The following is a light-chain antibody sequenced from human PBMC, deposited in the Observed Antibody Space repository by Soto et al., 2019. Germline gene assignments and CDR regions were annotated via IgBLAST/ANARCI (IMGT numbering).Light chain of an antibody. CDR1: SSDVGGYNS. CDR2: DVN. V-gene: IGLV2-14*01. J-gene: IGLJ2*01. CDR3: ASYTSRSTLA. Sequence: QSVLTQPDSVSGSPGESITISCTGTSSDVGGYNSVSWHQQHPGKAPKLMVYDVNNRPSGVSNRFSGSKSGNTASLTISGLQAEDEADYYCASYTSRSTLAFGGGTKLTVL.